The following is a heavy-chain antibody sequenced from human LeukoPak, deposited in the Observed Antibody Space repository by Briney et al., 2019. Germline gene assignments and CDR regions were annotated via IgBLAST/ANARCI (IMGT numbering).Heavy chain of an antibody. J-gene: IGHJ4*02. V-gene: IGHV4-4*02. CDR1: GFTFSTYAM. CDR2: VHLSGAS. CDR3: ARESGAFSPFGF. Sequence: GSLRLSCAVSGFTFSTYAMSWVRQTPGKGLEWIGEVHLSGASNYNPSLKSRVSMSIDKSKNQLSLKLTSVTAADTAMYYCARESGAFSPFGFWGQGTLVTVSS. D-gene: IGHD1-26*01.